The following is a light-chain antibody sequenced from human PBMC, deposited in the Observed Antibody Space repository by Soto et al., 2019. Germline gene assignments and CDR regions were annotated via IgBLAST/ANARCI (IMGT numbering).Light chain of an antibody. CDR2: GAS. J-gene: IGKJ3*01. CDR1: QSVSSN. V-gene: IGKV3-15*01. Sequence: EIVMTQSPATLSVAPGERATLSCRASQSVSSNLAWYQQKPGQAPRLLIYGASTRATGIPARFSGSGSGTEFTLTISSLQSEDFAFYYCQQYNNWPGCTFGPGTKVDIK. CDR3: QQYNNWPGCT.